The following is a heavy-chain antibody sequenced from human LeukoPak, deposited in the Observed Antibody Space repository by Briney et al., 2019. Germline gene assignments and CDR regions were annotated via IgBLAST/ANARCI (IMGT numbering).Heavy chain of an antibody. CDR3: ARRKRNYYYMDV. CDR2: IYTSGST. D-gene: IGHD1-14*01. J-gene: IGHJ6*03. Sequence: SETLSLTCTVSGGSISSYYWSWIRQPAGKGLEWIGRIYTSGSTNYNPTLKSRVTISVDTSKNQFSLKLSSVTAADTAVYYCARRKRNYYYMDVWGKGTTVTISS. V-gene: IGHV4-4*07. CDR1: GGSISSYY.